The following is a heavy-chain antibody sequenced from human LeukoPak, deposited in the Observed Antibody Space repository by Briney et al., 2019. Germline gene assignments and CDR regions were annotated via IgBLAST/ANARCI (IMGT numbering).Heavy chain of an antibody. Sequence: GGSLRLSCAASGFTVSSNYMSWVRQAPGKGLEWVAVISYDGSNKYYADSVKGRFTISRDNSKNTLYLQMNSLRAEDTAVYYCAKDAGLYYDPKNEFDYWGQGTLVTVSS. CDR2: ISYDGSNK. CDR3: AKDAGLYYDPKNEFDY. J-gene: IGHJ4*02. D-gene: IGHD3-22*01. V-gene: IGHV3-30*18. CDR1: GFTVSSNY.